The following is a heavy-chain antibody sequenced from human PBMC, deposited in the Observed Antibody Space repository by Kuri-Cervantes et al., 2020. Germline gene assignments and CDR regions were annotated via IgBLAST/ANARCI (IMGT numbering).Heavy chain of an antibody. CDR3: ARFAVRGVKPNYYYGMDV. Sequence: SETLSLTCTVSGGSISSGDYYWSWIRQPPGKGLEWIGYIYYSGSTNYNPSLKSRVTISVDTSKNQFSLKLSSVTAADTAVYYCARFAVRGVKPNYYYGMDVWGQGTAVTVSS. V-gene: IGHV4-61*08. D-gene: IGHD3-10*01. CDR2: IYYSGST. CDR1: GGSISSGDYY. J-gene: IGHJ6*02.